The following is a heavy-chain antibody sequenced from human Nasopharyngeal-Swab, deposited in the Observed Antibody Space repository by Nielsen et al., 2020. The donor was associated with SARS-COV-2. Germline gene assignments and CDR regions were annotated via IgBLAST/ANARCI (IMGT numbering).Heavy chain of an antibody. D-gene: IGHD3-22*01. CDR2: IYHSGST. V-gene: IGHV4-4*02. J-gene: IGHJ6*03. CDR3: ASLRRGSSGYYLLHYYYYYYYMDV. Sequence: WIRQPPGKGLEWIGEIYHSGSTNYNPSLKSRVTISVDKSKNQFSLKLSSVTAADTAVYYCASLRRGSSGYYLLHYYYYYYYMDVWGNGTTVTVSS.